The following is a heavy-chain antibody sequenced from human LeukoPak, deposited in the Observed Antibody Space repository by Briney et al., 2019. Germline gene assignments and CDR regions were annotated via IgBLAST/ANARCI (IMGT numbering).Heavy chain of an antibody. Sequence: GGSLRLSCAASGFTFSNYWMSWVRQAPGKGLEWVASIKQDGSEKYYVDSVKGRFTISRDNAKNSLYLQMNSLRAEDTAVYYCARDASYYDFWSGYYDYWGQGTLVTVSS. CDR3: ARDASYYDFWSGYYDY. J-gene: IGHJ4*02. CDR1: GFTFSNYW. D-gene: IGHD3-3*01. V-gene: IGHV3-7*01. CDR2: IKQDGSEK.